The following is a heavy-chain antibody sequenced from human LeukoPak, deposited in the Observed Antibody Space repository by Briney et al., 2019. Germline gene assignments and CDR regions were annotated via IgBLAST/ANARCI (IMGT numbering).Heavy chain of an antibody. CDR3: ARDRVVYSGRGDYYYMDV. CDR1: GFTFSDYY. V-gene: IGHV3-11*01. CDR2: ISSSGSTI. J-gene: IGHJ6*03. D-gene: IGHD5-12*01. Sequence: GGSLRLSCAASGFTFSDYYMSWIRQAPGKGLEWVSYISSSGSTIYYADSVKGRFTISRDNAKNSLYLQMNSLRAEDTAVYYSARDRVVYSGRGDYYYMDVWGKGTTVTVSS.